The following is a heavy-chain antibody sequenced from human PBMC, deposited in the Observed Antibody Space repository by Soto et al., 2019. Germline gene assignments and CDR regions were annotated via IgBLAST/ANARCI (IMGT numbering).Heavy chain of an antibody. CDR3: ARLFSGSHKTSWYFDL. V-gene: IGHV4-39*01. J-gene: IGHJ2*01. D-gene: IGHD1-26*01. Sequence: SETLSLTCTVSGGSISSSSYYWGWIRQPPGKGLEWIGSIYYSWSTYYNPSLKSRVTISVDTSKNQFSLKLSSVTAADTAVYYCARLFSGSHKTSWYFDLWGRGILVTVS. CDR1: GGSISSSSYY. CDR2: IYYSWST.